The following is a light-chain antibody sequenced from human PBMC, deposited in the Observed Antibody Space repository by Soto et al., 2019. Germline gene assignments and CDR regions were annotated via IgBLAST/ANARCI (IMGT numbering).Light chain of an antibody. CDR2: DAS. Sequence: DIQMTQSPSSLSASVGDRVTITCQASQDIHNYLNWYQQKPGRAPKLLIYDASKLETGVPSRFSGSGSGTDFTFTISSLQPEDIGTYYCQQDISFPFTFGPGTKVDV. V-gene: IGKV1-33*01. CDR1: QDIHNY. J-gene: IGKJ3*01. CDR3: QQDISFPFT.